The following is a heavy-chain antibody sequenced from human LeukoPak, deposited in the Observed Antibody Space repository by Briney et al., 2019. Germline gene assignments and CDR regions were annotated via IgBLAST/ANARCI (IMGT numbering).Heavy chain of an antibody. CDR1: GGSISSSSYY. D-gene: IGHD3-22*01. CDR2: IYYSGST. CDR3: ARHPSSSSGYYNY. V-gene: IGHV4-39*01. Sequence: SETLSLTCTVSGGSISSSSYYWGWIRQPPGKGLEWIGSIYYSGSTYYNPSLKSRVTISVDTSKNQFSLKLSSVTAADTAVYYCARHPSSSSGYYNYWGQGTLDTVSS. J-gene: IGHJ4*02.